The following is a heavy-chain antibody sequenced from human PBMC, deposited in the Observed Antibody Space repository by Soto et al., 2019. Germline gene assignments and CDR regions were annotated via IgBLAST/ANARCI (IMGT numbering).Heavy chain of an antibody. V-gene: IGHV3-64*02. Sequence: EVQLVESGEGLVQPGGSLRLSCAASGFTFSSYNIHWIRQAPGKGLEFVSAISRSGDRTYYADSVKGRFTITSDNSKNTVWLQMGRLRAEDMAVYYCARARCSSGQCYYFDSWGRGALVSVSS. CDR2: ISRSGDRT. J-gene: IGHJ4*02. CDR1: GFTFSSYN. D-gene: IGHD2-15*01. CDR3: ARARCSSGQCYYFDS.